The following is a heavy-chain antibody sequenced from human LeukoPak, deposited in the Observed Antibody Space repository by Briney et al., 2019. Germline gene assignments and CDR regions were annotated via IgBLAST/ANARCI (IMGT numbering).Heavy chain of an antibody. J-gene: IGHJ4*02. D-gene: IGHD1-26*01. CDR3: AREGLIVGATIDY. V-gene: IGHV4-38-2*02. CDR1: GYSISSGYY. Sequence: SETLSLTCTVSGYSISSGYYWGWIRQPPGKGLEWIGSIYHSGSTYYNPSLKSRVTISVDTSKNPFPLKLSSVTAADTAVYYCAREGLIVGATIDYWGQGTLVTVSS. CDR2: IYHSGST.